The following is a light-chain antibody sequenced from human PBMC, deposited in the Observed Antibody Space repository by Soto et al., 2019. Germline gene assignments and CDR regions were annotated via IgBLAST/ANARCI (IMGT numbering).Light chain of an antibody. Sequence: QSVLTQPPSVSGAPGQRVTISCTGSSSNIGAGYDVHWYQQLPGTAPKLLIYGNSNRPSGVPDRFSGSKSGTSASLAINGIQDEDEFVYYRQPYDSSLSANYAFGTATKGKVL. CDR2: GNS. J-gene: IGLJ1*01. CDR3: QPYDSSLSANYA. CDR1: SSNIGAGYD. V-gene: IGLV1-40*01.